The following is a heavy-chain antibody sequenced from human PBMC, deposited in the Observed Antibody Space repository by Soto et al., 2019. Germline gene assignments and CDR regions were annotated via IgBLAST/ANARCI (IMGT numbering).Heavy chain of an antibody. V-gene: IGHV4-59*01. Sequence: QVQLQESGPGLVKPSETLSLTCTVSSGSIINYYWSWIRQPPGKGLEWIGFIYYSRSTNYNSFLKSRATMSVDISRQQLSLKLNSVTAADTAVYYCASRLTRATTTGDAFDLWGQVTMVTVSS. CDR1: SGSIINYY. CDR2: IYYSRST. CDR3: ASRLTRATTTGDAFDL. J-gene: IGHJ3*01. D-gene: IGHD4-17*01.